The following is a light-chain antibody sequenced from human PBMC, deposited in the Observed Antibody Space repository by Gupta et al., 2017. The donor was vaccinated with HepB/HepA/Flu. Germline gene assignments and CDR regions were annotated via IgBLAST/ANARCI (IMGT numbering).Light chain of an antibody. CDR1: QSISIY. Sequence: DIQMTQSQSSLSACLGDRVTITCRASQSISIYLNWYQQKPGKAPKLLIYAASSLQSGVPSRFSGSGSGTDFTLTISSLQPEDFATYYCQQSYSTPQCSFGQGTKLETK. CDR3: QQSYSTPQCS. CDR2: AAS. V-gene: IGKV1-39*01. J-gene: IGKJ2*04.